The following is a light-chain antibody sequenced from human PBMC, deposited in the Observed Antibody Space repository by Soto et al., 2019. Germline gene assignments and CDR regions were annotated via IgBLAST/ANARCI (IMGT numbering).Light chain of an antibody. J-gene: IGKJ1*01. CDR3: QQCYSSPPWT. CDR2: AAS. CDR1: QSIVTY. V-gene: IGKV1-39*01. Sequence: IRMTMSPASLSASEGDRVTITCRASQSIVTYLNWYHQKPGQAPKLLIYAASNLQSGVPSRFSGSGSGTDFTLTISRLQPEDFATYYCQQCYSSPPWTFGQGTKVDIK.